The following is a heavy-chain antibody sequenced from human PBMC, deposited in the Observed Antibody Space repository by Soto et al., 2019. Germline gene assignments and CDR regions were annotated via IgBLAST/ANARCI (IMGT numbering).Heavy chain of an antibody. Sequence: SVKVSCKASGGTFSSYAISWVRQAPGQGLEWMGGIIPLFGTANYAQKFQGRVTITADESTSTAYMELSSLRSEDTAVYYCARDKIVVVPAAPYYYYGMDVWGQGTTVTVSS. CDR3: ARDKIVVVPAAPYYYYGMDV. CDR2: IIPLFGTA. CDR1: GGTFSSYA. J-gene: IGHJ6*02. D-gene: IGHD2-2*01. V-gene: IGHV1-69*13.